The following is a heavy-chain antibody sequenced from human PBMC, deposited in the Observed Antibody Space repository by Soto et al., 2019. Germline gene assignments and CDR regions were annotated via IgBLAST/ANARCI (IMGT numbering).Heavy chain of an antibody. D-gene: IGHD6-19*01. J-gene: IGHJ4*02. V-gene: IGHV1-2*02. CDR1: GYTFTGYY. CDR2: INPNSGGT. Sequence: GXSGKDSCKASGYTFTGYYMNWGRQAPGQGLEWMGWINPNSGGTNYSQKFQGRVTMTRDTSISTAYMELSRLRSDDTAVYYCAREFIAVAGTDYWGQGTLVTVSS. CDR3: AREFIAVAGTDY.